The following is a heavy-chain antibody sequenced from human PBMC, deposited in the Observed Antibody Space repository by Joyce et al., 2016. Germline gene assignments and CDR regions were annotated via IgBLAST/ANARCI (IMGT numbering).Heavy chain of an antibody. CDR2: ISYDGIYK. Sequence: QVQLVESGGGVVQPGRSLRLSCAASGLTLSNYGVHWVRQARGKGLEWVAVISYDGIYKYDADSVKGRFTISRDNSKNTVFLEMNSLRTEDTAVYYCAKILTATYSSGWFLDYWGQGTLVTVSS. V-gene: IGHV3-30*18. J-gene: IGHJ4*02. CDR3: AKILTATYSSGWFLDY. D-gene: IGHD6-25*01. CDR1: GLTLSNYG.